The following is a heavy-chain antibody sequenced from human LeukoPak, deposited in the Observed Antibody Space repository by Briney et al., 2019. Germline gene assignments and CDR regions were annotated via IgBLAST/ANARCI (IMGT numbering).Heavy chain of an antibody. Sequence: QTGGSLRLSCAASGFTFSDYNMHWVRQAPGKGLDWVALMSPDGNKKYYADSVKGRLTISRDNAKNSLFLQMNSLRAEDTAVYFCSRWGDYWGLGTLVTVSS. CDR3: SRWGDY. J-gene: IGHJ4*02. CDR2: MSPDGNKK. D-gene: IGHD3-16*01. CDR1: GFTFSDYN. V-gene: IGHV3-30-3*01.